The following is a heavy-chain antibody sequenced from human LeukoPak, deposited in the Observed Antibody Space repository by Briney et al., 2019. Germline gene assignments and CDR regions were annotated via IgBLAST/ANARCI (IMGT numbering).Heavy chain of an antibody. CDR2: IRGKAYGGTT. CDR1: VFTFGDYA. D-gene: IGHD3-10*01. Sequence: QPGRSLRLSCTASVFTFGDYAMSWVRQAPGEGLEWVGFIRGKAYGGTTEYAASVKGRFTISRDDSKSIAYLQMNSLTTEDTAVYYCTRDSRYYYGSGSSLHLYGMDVWGQGTTVTVSS. J-gene: IGHJ6*02. V-gene: IGHV3-49*04. CDR3: TRDSRYYYGSGSSLHLYGMDV.